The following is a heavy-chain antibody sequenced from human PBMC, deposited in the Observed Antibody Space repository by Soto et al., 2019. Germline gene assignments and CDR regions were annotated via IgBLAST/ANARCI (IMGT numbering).Heavy chain of an antibody. Sequence: PGGTLRLSCAASGFTFSSYGMHWVRQAPGKGLEWVAVISYDGSNKYYADSVKGRFTISRDNSKNTLYLQMNSLRAEDTAVYYCAKDWYYYDSSGYPEYDAFDIWGQGTMVTVSS. CDR1: GFTFSSYG. D-gene: IGHD3-22*01. V-gene: IGHV3-30*18. J-gene: IGHJ3*02. CDR2: ISYDGSNK. CDR3: AKDWYYYDSSGYPEYDAFDI.